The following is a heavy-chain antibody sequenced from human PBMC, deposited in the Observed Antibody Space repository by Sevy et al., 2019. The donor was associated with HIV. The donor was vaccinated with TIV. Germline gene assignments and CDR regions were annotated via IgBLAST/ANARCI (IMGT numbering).Heavy chain of an antibody. D-gene: IGHD6-19*01. V-gene: IGHV3-23*01. CDR1: GFTFSSYA. J-gene: IGHJ4*01. Sequence: GGSLRLSCAASGFTFSSYAMSWVRQAPGKGLEWVSAISGSGGSTYYADSVKGRFTISRDNSKNTLYLQMNSLRAEDTAVYYCARVPGSGWYYFDHWGHGTLVTVSS. CDR2: ISGSGGST. CDR3: ARVPGSGWYYFDH.